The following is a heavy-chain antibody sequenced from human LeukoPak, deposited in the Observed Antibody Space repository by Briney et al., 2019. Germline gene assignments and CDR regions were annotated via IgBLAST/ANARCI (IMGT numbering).Heavy chain of an antibody. Sequence: GASVKVSCKASGYTFTGYYMHWVRQAPGQGLEWMGWINPNSGGTNYAQKFQGRVTMTRDTSTSTVYMELSSLRSEDTAVYYCARQSTGSIAARAPHNWFDPWGQGTLVTVSS. J-gene: IGHJ5*02. CDR3: ARQSTGSIAARAPHNWFDP. D-gene: IGHD6-6*01. CDR1: GYTFTGYY. V-gene: IGHV1-2*02. CDR2: INPNSGGT.